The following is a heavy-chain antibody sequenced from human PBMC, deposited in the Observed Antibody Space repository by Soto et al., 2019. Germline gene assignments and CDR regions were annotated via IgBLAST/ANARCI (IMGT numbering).Heavy chain of an antibody. CDR2: ITPFNGNT. CDR1: GYTFTYRY. D-gene: IGHD5-18*01. Sequence: SVKVSRKASGYTFTYRYLHWVRQAPGQALEWMGWITPFNGNTNYAQKFQDRVTITRDRSMSTAYMELSSLRSEDTAMYYCATRRKTAMDDYGMDVWGQGTTVT. J-gene: IGHJ6*02. V-gene: IGHV1-45*02. CDR3: ATRRKTAMDDYGMDV.